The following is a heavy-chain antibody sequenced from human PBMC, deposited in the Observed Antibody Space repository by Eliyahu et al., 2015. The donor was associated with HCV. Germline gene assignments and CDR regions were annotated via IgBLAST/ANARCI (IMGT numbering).Heavy chain of an antibody. CDR2: MNPNSGNT. D-gene: IGHD2-15*01. CDR1: GYTFTSYD. Sequence: QVQLVQSGAEVKKPGXXVKVSCKASGYTFTSYDINWVRQATGQGLEWMGWMNPNSGNTGYAQKFQGRVTMTRNTSISTAYMELSSLRSEDTAVYYCARGRVVVVVADDAFDIWGQGTMVTVSS. J-gene: IGHJ3*02. CDR3: ARGRVVVVVADDAFDI. V-gene: IGHV1-8*01.